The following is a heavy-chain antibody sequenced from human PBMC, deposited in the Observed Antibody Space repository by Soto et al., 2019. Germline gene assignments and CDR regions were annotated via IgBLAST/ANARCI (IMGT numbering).Heavy chain of an antibody. V-gene: IGHV1-3*01. Sequence: ASVKVSCKASGYTFSTYALHWVRQAPGQGLEWMGWINGGNGHTRYSQKFKDRVTISRDTPASTAYMELSGLRSEDTAVYYCARGKGMEENYYYYGMDVWGQRTTVTVSS. CDR1: GYTFSTYA. D-gene: IGHD1-1*01. CDR2: INGGNGHT. CDR3: ARGKGMEENYYYYGMDV. J-gene: IGHJ6*02.